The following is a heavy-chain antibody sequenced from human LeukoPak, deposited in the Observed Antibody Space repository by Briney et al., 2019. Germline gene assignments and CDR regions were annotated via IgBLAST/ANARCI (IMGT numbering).Heavy chain of an antibody. J-gene: IGHJ4*02. Sequence: PSETLSLTCTVSGGSISTYYWSWIRQPPGKGLEYIGYIYYSGSTNYNPSLKSRVTISVDTSKNQFSLKLSSVTAADTAVYYCARGTGDFDYWGQGTLVTVSS. CDR2: IYYSGST. CDR3: ARGTGDFDY. CDR1: GGSISTYY. V-gene: IGHV4-59*08. D-gene: IGHD7-27*01.